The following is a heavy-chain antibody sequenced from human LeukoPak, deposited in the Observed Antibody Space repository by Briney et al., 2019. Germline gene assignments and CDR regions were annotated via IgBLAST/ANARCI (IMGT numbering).Heavy chain of an antibody. D-gene: IGHD3-10*01. CDR3: ARVSMVRGVIIWYYFDY. V-gene: IGHV3-53*01. CDR2: IYSGGST. J-gene: IGHJ4*02. Sequence: HPGGSLRLSCAASGFTVSSNYMSWVRQAPGKGLEWVSVIYSGGSTYYADSVKGRFTISRDNSKNTLYLQMNSLRAEDTAVYYCARVSMVRGVIIWYYFDYWGQGTLVTVSS. CDR1: GFTVSSNY.